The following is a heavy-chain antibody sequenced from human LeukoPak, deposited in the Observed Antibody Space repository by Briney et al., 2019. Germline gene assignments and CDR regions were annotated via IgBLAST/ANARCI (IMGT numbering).Heavy chain of an antibody. V-gene: IGHV3-21*01. D-gene: IGHD3-22*01. J-gene: IGHJ6*02. CDR2: ISSSSYI. CDR3: ARVTYYYDSSPSGMAV. Sequence: GGSLRLSCAASGFTFSRYSMNWVRQAPGKGLEWVSSISSSSYIYYADSVKGRFTISRDNAKNSLYLQMNSLRAEDTAVYYCARVTYYYDSSPSGMAVWGQGTTVTVSS. CDR1: GFTFSRYS.